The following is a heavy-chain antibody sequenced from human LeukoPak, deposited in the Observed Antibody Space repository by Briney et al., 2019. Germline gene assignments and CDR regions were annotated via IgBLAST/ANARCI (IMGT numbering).Heavy chain of an antibody. CDR2: IYYSGST. CDR1: GGSISSTDYY. J-gene: IGHJ6*03. D-gene: IGHD5-18*01. Sequence: SETLSLTCTVSGGSISSTDYYWGWIRQPPGKGLEWVGSIYYSGSTYYNPSLKSRVTTSVDTSKNQFSLKMSSVTAADTAVYYCARGLQLWLVSYYYYYMDVWGKGTTVTVSS. V-gene: IGHV4-39*07. CDR3: ARGLQLWLVSYYYYYMDV.